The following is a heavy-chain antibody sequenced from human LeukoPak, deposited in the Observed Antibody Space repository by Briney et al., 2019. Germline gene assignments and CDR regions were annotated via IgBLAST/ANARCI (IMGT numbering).Heavy chain of an antibody. V-gene: IGHV1-2*02. CDR3: ARDHNGSCDY. CDR1: GYTFTTYY. J-gene: IGHJ4*02. D-gene: IGHD1-26*01. Sequence: ASVKVSYKTSGYTFTTYYIHWVRRAPGQGLECMGWINPDSGDTHYAQKFRGTLTMTRDTSISTVYMELSGLTSDDTAVYYCARDHNGSCDYWGQGTLVSVSS. CDR2: INPDSGDT.